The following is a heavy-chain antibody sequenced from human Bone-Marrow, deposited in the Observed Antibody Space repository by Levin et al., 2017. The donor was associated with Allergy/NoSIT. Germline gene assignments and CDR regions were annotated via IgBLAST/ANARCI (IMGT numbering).Heavy chain of an antibody. CDR2: IYSVNSET. J-gene: IGHJ3*01. V-gene: IGHV5-51*01. CDR1: GYSFTSNW. CDR3: ARLVSGSWSDVFDH. Sequence: LGESLKISCKASGYSFTSNWIGWVRQMPGKGLEWMAIIYSVNSETRCSPSFQGQVTFSVDKSINTAYLQWSSLKASDTAMYYCARLVSGSWSDVFDHWGQGTLVTVSS. D-gene: IGHD3-10*01.